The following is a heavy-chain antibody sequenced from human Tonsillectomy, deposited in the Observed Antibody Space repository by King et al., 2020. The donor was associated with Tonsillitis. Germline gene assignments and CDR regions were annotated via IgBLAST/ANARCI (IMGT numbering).Heavy chain of an antibody. D-gene: IGHD4-17*01. CDR1: GYSFTTYW. CDR2: IYPSDSDT. J-gene: IGHJ2*01. CDR3: ARREVGDYNPYWYFDL. Sequence: QLVQSGAEVKKPGESLKISCKGSGYSFTTYWIGWVRQMPGKGLECMGIIYPSDSDTRYNPSFQGQVTISADKSISTAYLQWCSLKASDTAMYYCARREVGDYNPYWYFDLWGRGTLLTVSS. V-gene: IGHV5-51*01.